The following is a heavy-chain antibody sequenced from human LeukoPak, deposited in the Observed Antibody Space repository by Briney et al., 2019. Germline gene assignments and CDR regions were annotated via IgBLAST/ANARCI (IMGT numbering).Heavy chain of an antibody. CDR2: GSHDGRNK. Sequence: GRSLRLSCVASGFIFRNYAMHWVRQAPGKGLEWMAVGSHDGRNKIYGDSVKGRFTISRDNSKNTVYLQMDSLRPEDTAVYYCAKDRDSSTWSFFDFWGQGTLVTVSS. J-gene: IGHJ4*02. CDR1: GFIFRNYA. V-gene: IGHV3-30*18. CDR3: AKDRDSSTWSFFDF. D-gene: IGHD6-13*01.